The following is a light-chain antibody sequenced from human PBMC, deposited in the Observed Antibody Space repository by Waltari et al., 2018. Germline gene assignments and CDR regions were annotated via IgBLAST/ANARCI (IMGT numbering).Light chain of an antibody. CDR1: QSISSW. CDR3: QHSYSIPFI. Sequence: DIQMTQSPSTLSASVGDRVTITCRASQSISSWLAWYQQKPGKAPKLLIYKASSLESGVPSRFSGSGSGTEFTLTISSLQPDDFATYYCQHSYSIPFIFGQGTKLEIK. V-gene: IGKV1-5*03. J-gene: IGKJ2*01. CDR2: KAS.